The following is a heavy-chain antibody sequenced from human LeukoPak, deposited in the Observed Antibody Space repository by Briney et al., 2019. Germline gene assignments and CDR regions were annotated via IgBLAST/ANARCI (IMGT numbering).Heavy chain of an antibody. CDR2: ISSDGSKN. J-gene: IGHJ4*02. Sequence: GGSLRLSCAASGFTFTNYAMHWARQTPGKGLEWVALISSDGSKNIYADPVKGRFTVSRDNSKNTLYLQMNSLRAEDTAVYYCAKELDYGGNFDYWGQGTLVTVSS. D-gene: IGHD4-23*01. CDR1: GFTFTNYA. CDR3: AKELDYGGNFDY. V-gene: IGHV3-30*18.